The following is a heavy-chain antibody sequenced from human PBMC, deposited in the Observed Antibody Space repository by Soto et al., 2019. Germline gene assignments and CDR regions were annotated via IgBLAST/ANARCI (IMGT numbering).Heavy chain of an antibody. CDR2: ISGGGDRT. Sequence: EVQLLESGGGLVQPGGSLRLPCVGSGFTFINYAMNWVRQTPGKGLEWVSTISGGGDRTFDADTVKGRFTISRDNSKNTVNLQMNSLRADDTALYYCARKVLGSTSRPDWWYFDLWGRGTLVTVSS. CDR3: ARKVLGSTSRPDWWYFDL. V-gene: IGHV3-23*01. D-gene: IGHD2-2*01. CDR1: GFTFINYA. J-gene: IGHJ2*01.